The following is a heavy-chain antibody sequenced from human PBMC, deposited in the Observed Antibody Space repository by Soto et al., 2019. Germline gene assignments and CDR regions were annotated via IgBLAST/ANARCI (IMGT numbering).Heavy chain of an antibody. Sequence: EVQVVESGGGLVQPGGSLRLSCAASGFTLSNYWMSWVRQAPGTGLEWVAHINRDGSETYYGDSVEGRFTISRDNAKNSLYLQMNSLEVEDTAVYFCLREGGLRRVDPWGQGTLVIVSS. CDR2: INRDGSET. D-gene: IGHD4-17*01. CDR3: LREGGLRRVDP. J-gene: IGHJ5*02. CDR1: GFTLSNYW. V-gene: IGHV3-7*01.